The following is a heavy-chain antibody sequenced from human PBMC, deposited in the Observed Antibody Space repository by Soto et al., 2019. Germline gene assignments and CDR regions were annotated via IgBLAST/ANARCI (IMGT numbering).Heavy chain of an antibody. J-gene: IGHJ4*02. V-gene: IGHV3-30*18. D-gene: IGHD2-2*01. CDR1: GFTFSYYG. CDR3: AKGGRIPTSSVDY. CDR2: ISYDGSNR. Sequence: PGGSLRLSCAASGFTFSYYGLHWVRHAPGKGLEWVAGISYDGSNRYYGDSVKGRLSISRDNPNNTLYLQMNSLRDEDTAVYYCAKGGRIPTSSVDYWGQGTLVTVSS.